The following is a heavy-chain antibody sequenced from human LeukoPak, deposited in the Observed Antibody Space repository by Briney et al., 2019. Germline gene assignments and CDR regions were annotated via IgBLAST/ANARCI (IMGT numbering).Heavy chain of an antibody. J-gene: IGHJ5*02. D-gene: IGHD3-10*01. CDR2: GTT. CDR1: GGSISSDNYY. CDR3: ARTGGYMVWGVQNWFDP. V-gene: IGHV4-39*01. Sequence: PSETLSLTCTVSGGSISSDNYYWGGVRQPPGKGLEWIGSGTTYYNPSLKSRVTISVDTSKNQFSLKLTSMTAADTAVYYCARTGGYMVWGVQNWFDPWGQGTLVTVSS.